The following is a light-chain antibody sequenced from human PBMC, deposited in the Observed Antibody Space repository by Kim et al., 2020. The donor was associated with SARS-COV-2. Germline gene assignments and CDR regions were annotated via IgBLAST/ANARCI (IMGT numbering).Light chain of an antibody. CDR3: QQSYTSPWLT. J-gene: IGKJ4*01. V-gene: IGKV1-39*01. Sequence: SVGDRVTIACRASQSIGTRLNWYQQRPGKAPKLLIYAASTLQSGVPSRFSGTGSGTDFALTISSLQPEDFAAYYCQQSYTSPWLTFGGGTKVDIK. CDR2: AAS. CDR1: QSIGTR.